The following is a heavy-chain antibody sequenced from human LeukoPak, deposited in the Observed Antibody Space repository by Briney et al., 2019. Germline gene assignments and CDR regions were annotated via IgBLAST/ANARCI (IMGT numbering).Heavy chain of an antibody. J-gene: IGHJ3*02. CDR3: ARDVNSGSYYKSDAFDI. Sequence: SGGSLRLSCAASGFTFSSYGMHWVRQAPGKGLEWVAVIWYDGSNKYYADSVKGRFTISRDNSKNTLYLQMNSLRAEDTAVYYCARDVNSGSYYKSDAFDIWGQGTMVTVSS. V-gene: IGHV3-33*01. CDR2: IWYDGSNK. CDR1: GFTFSSYG. D-gene: IGHD1-26*01.